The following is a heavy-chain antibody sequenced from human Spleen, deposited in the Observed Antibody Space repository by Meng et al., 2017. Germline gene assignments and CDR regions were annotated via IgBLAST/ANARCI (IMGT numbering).Heavy chain of an antibody. J-gene: IGHJ4*02. CDR3: AKDPYDILTGYDY. CDR2: ISWNSGNI. V-gene: IGHV3-9*01. D-gene: IGHD3-9*01. CDR1: GFTFDDYA. Sequence: SLKTFCAASGFTFDDYAMHWVRQAPGKGLEWVSGISWNSGNIGYADSVKGRFTISRDNAKNSLYLQMNSLRAEDTALYYCAKDPYDILTGYDYWGQGTLVTVSS.